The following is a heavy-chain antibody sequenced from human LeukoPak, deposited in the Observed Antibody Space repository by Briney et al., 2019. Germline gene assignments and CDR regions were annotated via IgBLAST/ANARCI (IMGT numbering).Heavy chain of an antibody. CDR3: AKDVNTFMVRGVITFDY. D-gene: IGHD3-10*01. CDR1: GGTFSSYA. CDR2: ISGSGGST. Sequence: SCKASGGTFSSYAMSWVRQAPGKGLEWVSAISGSGGSTYYADSVKGRFTISRDNSKNTLYLQMNSLRAEDTAVYYCAKDVNTFMVRGVITFDYWGQGTLVTVSS. J-gene: IGHJ4*02. V-gene: IGHV3-23*01.